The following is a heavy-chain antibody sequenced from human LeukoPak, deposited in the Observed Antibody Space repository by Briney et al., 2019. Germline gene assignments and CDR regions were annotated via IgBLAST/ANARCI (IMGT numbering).Heavy chain of an antibody. D-gene: IGHD2-21*01. V-gene: IGHV1-18*01. CDR1: GYTFTSYG. Sequence: ASVKVSCKASGYTFTSYGISWVRQAPAQGLDCLGWISAYNGNTNYAQKLQGRVTMTTDTSTSTAYMELRSLRSDDTAVYYCARGLSYSYDAFDIWGQETMVTVSS. J-gene: IGHJ3*02. CDR3: ARGLSYSYDAFDI. CDR2: ISAYNGNT.